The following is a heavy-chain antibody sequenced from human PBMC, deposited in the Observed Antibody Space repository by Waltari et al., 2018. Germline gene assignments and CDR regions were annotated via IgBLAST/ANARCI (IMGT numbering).Heavy chain of an antibody. D-gene: IGHD3-10*01. J-gene: IGHJ3*02. CDR3: TRWNPYYVAFDM. V-gene: IGHV3-13*01. CDR2: TESGGDT. Sequence: EVQLAESGGDLVQPGGSLRLSWAASELTFSNYDIHWVRSRPGRGLGWVAVTESGGDTYYVAAVKGLFTVSRENAKKSLYLQMNSLRAEDTAVYYCTRWNPYYVAFDMWGQGTMVTVSS. CDR1: ELTFSNYD.